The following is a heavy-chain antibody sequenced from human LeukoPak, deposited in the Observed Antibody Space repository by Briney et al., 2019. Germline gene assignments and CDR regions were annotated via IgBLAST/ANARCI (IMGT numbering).Heavy chain of an antibody. CDR3: ARERGNDIVVVPAAKRWDYYYYYMDV. V-gene: IGHV4-61*02. J-gene: IGHJ6*03. CDR2: IYTSGST. CDR1: GGSISSGSYY. D-gene: IGHD2-2*01. Sequence: PSQTLSLTCTVSGGSISSGSYYWSWIRQPAGKGLEWIARIYTSGSTNYNPSLKSRVTISVDTSKNQFSLKLSSVTAADTAVYYCARERGNDIVVVPAAKRWDYYYYYMDVWGKGTTVTVSS.